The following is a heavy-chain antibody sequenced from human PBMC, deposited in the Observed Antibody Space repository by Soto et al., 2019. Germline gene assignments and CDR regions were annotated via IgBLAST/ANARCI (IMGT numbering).Heavy chain of an antibody. CDR1: GYTFTSYG. D-gene: IGHD2-2*02. CDR2: ISAYNGNT. V-gene: IGHV1-18*04. CDR3: AVEMGCSSTSCYTFYYYYGMDV. J-gene: IGHJ6*02. Sequence: ASVKVSCKASGYTFTSYGISWVRQAPGQGLEWMGWISAYNGNTNYAQKLQGRVTMTTDTSTSTAYMELRSLRSDDTAVYYCAVEMGCSSTSCYTFYYYYGMDVWGQGTTVTVS.